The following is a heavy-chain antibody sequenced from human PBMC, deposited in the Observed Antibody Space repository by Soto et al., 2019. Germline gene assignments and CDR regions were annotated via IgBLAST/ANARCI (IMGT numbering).Heavy chain of an antibody. D-gene: IGHD3-3*01. CDR1: GGTFSSYA. Sequence: SSVKVSCKASGGTFSSYAISWVRQAPGQGLEWMGGIIPIFGTANYAQKIQGRVTITADESTSTAYMELSSLSSEDTAVYYCATDNSHHDFWSGYYPLYYFNYWGQVTLVTVS. CDR2: IIPIFGTA. CDR3: ATDNSHHDFWSGYYPLYYFNY. J-gene: IGHJ4*02. V-gene: IGHV1-69*13.